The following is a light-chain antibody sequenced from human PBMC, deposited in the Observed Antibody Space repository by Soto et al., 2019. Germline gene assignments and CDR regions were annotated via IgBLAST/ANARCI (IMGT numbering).Light chain of an antibody. CDR1: SSDVGGYNY. J-gene: IGLJ2*01. Sequence: QSALTQPASVSGSPGQSITISCTGTSSDVGGYNYVSWYQQQPGTAPKLMIYDVSDRPSGVSSRCSGSTSGNTASLTISWLQVEDEADYYCSSYTSRSTLVFGGGTKLTVL. V-gene: IGLV2-14*01. CDR3: SSYTSRSTLV. CDR2: DVS.